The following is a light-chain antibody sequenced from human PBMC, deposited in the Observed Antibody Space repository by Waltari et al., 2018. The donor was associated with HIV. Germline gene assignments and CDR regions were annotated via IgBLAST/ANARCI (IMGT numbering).Light chain of an antibody. J-gene: IGLJ2*01. CDR1: SSDVGAYNF. V-gene: IGLV2-11*01. CDR2: DCS. Sequence: QSALTQPRSVSGSPGQSVTISCTGTSSDVGAYNFVSWYQQHPGKAPKLMIYDCSKRPLGVPDRFSGSKSGNTASLTISGLQAEDEADFYCCSYAGSYTFAVFGGGTKLTVL. CDR3: CSYAGSYTFAV.